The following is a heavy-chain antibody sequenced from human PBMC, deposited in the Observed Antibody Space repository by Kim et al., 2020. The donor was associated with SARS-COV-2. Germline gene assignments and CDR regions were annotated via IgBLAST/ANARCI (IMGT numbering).Heavy chain of an antibody. Sequence: GGSLRLSCAASGFTFSSYGMHWVRQAPGKGLEWVAVIWYDGSNKYYADSVKGRFTISRDNSKNTLYLQMNSLRAEDTAVYYCARDGPFSSQLPHYYGSGSFEFWGQGTLVTVSS. CDR3: ARDGPFSSQLPHYYGSGSFEF. D-gene: IGHD3-10*01. CDR2: IWYDGSNK. V-gene: IGHV3-33*01. J-gene: IGHJ4*02. CDR1: GFTFSSYG.